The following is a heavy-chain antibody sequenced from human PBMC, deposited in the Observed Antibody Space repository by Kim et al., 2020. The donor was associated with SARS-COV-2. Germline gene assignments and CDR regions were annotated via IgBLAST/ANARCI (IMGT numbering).Heavy chain of an antibody. V-gene: IGHV3-30*03. D-gene: IGHD3-10*01. CDR3: ARATYYYGSGSYYSSYY. Sequence: GGSLRLSCAASGFTFSSYGMHWVRQAPGKGLEWVGVISYDGSNKYYADSVKGRFTISRDNSKNTLYLQMNSLRAEDTAVYYCARATYYYGSGSYYSSYY. CDR1: GFTFSSYG. J-gene: IGHJ6*03. CDR2: ISYDGSNK.